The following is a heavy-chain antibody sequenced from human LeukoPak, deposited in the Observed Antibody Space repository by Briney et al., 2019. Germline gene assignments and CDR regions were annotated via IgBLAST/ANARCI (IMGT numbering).Heavy chain of an antibody. CDR2: IYYSGDT. V-gene: IGHV4-59*01. CDR3: VRGPYGASISKWFDP. CDR1: GGAISTYY. D-gene: IGHD4/OR15-4a*01. J-gene: IGHJ5*02. Sequence: SETLSLICTVSGGAISTYYWSWIRQPPGKGLEGIGYIYYSGDTAYNPSLRSRVTMSVDTSKNQFSLQLRSMTTADTAVYYCVRGPYGASISKWFDPWGQGTQVIVSP.